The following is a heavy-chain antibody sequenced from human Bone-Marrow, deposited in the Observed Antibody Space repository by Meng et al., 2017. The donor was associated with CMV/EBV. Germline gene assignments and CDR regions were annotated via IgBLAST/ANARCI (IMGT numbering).Heavy chain of an antibody. V-gene: IGHV3-48*03. J-gene: IGHJ4*02. CDR3: AKDISFHGMAIPDN. CDR2: ISSSGSTI. D-gene: IGHD5-24*01. Sequence: GESLKISCAASGFTFSSYEMNWIRQAPGKGLEWVSYISSSGSTIYYADSVKGRFTISRDNAKNSLYLQLNSLRSEDTAFYYCAKDISFHGMAIPDNWGQGSLVTVSS. CDR1: GFTFSSYE.